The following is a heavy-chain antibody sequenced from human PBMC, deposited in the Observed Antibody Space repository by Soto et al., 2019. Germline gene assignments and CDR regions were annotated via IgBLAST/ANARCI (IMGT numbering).Heavy chain of an antibody. J-gene: IGHJ4*02. CDR1: GYTFTSYA. CDR3: ARRGFNC. D-gene: IGHD3-10*01. V-gene: IGHV1-18*01. CDR2: ISAKNGDT. Sequence: QVQLVQSGAEVKKPGASVKVSCKASGYTFTSYAINWVRQAPGQGLECMGWISAKNGDTNYAQKFQGRVTVTTDTSTSTAYMEVRSLRSYDTAVYYCARRGFNCWGQGTLVTVAS.